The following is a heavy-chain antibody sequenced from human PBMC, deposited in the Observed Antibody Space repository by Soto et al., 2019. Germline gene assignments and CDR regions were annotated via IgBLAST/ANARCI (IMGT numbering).Heavy chain of an antibody. CDR3: AREDLNCHGACNSY. J-gene: IGHJ4*02. CDR2: ISSSGSVV. CDR1: GFTFGSYE. Sequence: EVQMVESGGDLVEPGGSLRLSCAASGFTFGSYEMNWVRQSPGKGLEWVSYISSSGSVVYYADSVRGRFIISRDNAEKSLYLQMNSLGADDTAFYYCAREDLNCHGACNSYWGQGTLVTVSS. V-gene: IGHV3-48*03. D-gene: IGHD2-21*02.